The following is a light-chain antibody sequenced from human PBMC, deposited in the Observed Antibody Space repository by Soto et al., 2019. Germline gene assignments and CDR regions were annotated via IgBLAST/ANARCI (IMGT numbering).Light chain of an antibody. CDR2: AAS. CDR3: VQRIEFPGT. Sequence: EIVLTQSPGTLAFFSGGRATPSCRARQSVITNYLAWYRQKPGQAPRLLIYAASSRATGIPDRFSGSGSGTDFTLKISRVEAEDVGVYYCVQRIEFPGTFGGGTKVDIK. J-gene: IGKJ4*01. V-gene: IGKV3D-20*02. CDR1: QSVITNY.